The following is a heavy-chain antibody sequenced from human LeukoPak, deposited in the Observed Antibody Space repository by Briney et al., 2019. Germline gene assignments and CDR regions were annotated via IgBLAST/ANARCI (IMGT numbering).Heavy chain of an antibody. D-gene: IGHD3-16*02. Sequence: GGSLRLSCAASGFTVSSNYMIWVRQAPGKGLEWVSVIYSGGSTYYADSVKGRFTISRDNSKNTLYLQMNSLRAEDTAVYYCARVIIISVARWFDPWGQGTLVTVSS. V-gene: IGHV3-66*01. CDR2: IYSGGST. CDR3: ARVIIISVARWFDP. J-gene: IGHJ5*02. CDR1: GFTVSSNY.